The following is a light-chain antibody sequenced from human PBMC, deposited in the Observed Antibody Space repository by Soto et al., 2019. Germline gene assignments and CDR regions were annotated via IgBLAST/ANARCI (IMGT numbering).Light chain of an antibody. CDR2: AAS. CDR1: QGISSY. V-gene: IGKV1-39*01. CDR3: QQSYSTPIT. J-gene: IGKJ5*01. Sequence: DIQMTQSPSSLSASVGDRVTITCRASQGISSYLSWYQQKPGKAPKFLIYAASSLQRGVPSRFSGSGSGTDFTLTISSLLPEDFATYYCQQSYSTPITFGQGTRLEIK.